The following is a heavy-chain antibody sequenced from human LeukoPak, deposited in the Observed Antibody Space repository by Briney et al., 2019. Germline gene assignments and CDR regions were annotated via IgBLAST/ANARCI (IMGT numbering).Heavy chain of an antibody. D-gene: IGHD2-21*02. CDR3: TTDFEVVTADPAGY. CDR1: GFTFSNAW. CDR2: IKSKTDGGTT. V-gene: IGHV3-15*01. J-gene: IGHJ4*02. Sequence: GGSLRLSCAASGFTFSNAWMSWVRQAPGKGLEWVGRIKSKTDGGTTDYAAPVKGRFTISRDDSKNTLYLQMNSLKTEDTAVYYCTTDFEVVTADPAGYWGQGTLVTVSS.